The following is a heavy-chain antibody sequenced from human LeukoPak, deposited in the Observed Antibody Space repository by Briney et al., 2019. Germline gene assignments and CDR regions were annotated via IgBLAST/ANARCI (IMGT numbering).Heavy chain of an antibody. CDR1: TFTFSSYN. Sequence: GGSLRLSCAASTFTFSSYNMNWVRQAPGKGLEWVSSISSSGTYIYYRDSVKGRFTISRDNAENSLYLEMNSLRVEDTAIYYCARGLRYFDWLFDYWGQGTLVTVSS. V-gene: IGHV3-21*01. J-gene: IGHJ4*02. CDR2: ISSSGTYI. D-gene: IGHD3-9*01. CDR3: ARGLRYFDWLFDY.